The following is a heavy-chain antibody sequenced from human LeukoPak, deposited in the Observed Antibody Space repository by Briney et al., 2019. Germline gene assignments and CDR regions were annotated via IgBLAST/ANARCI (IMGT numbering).Heavy chain of an antibody. CDR2: IWYDGSNK. J-gene: IGHJ4*02. D-gene: IGHD2-21*01. Sequence: GGSLRLSCVASGFTFSNYYMSWGRQAPGKGLEWVAVIWYDGSNKYYADSVKGRFTISRDNSKNTLYLQMNSLRAEDTAVYYCANSHYWGQGTLVTVSS. V-gene: IGHV3-33*08. CDR1: GFTFSNYY. CDR3: ANSHY.